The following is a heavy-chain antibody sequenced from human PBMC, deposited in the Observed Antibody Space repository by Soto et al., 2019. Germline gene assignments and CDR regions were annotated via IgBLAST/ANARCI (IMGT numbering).Heavy chain of an antibody. V-gene: IGHV4-31*03. D-gene: IGHD6-19*01. Sequence: SETLSLTCTVSGGSISSGGYYWSWIRQHPGKGLEWIGYIYYSGSTYYNPSLKSRVTISVDTSKNXXXXXXXXXTAADTAVYYCARTMQQWASYYFDYWGQGTLVTVSS. CDR3: ARTMQQWASYYFDY. CDR1: GGSISSGGYY. J-gene: IGHJ4*02. CDR2: IYYSGST.